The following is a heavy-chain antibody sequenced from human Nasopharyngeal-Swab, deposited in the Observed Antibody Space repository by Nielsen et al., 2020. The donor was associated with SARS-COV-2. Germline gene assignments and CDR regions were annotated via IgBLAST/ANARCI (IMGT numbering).Heavy chain of an antibody. D-gene: IGHD1-7*01. V-gene: IGHV1-69*13. CDR2: IIPIFGTA. CDR3: ARVCGSHWNYCY. Sequence: SVKVSCKASGGTFSSYAISWVRQAPGQGLEWMGGIIPIFGTANYAQKFQGRVTITADESTSTAYMELSSPRSEDTAVYYCARVCGSHWNYCYWGQGTLVTVSS. J-gene: IGHJ4*02. CDR1: GGTFSSYA.